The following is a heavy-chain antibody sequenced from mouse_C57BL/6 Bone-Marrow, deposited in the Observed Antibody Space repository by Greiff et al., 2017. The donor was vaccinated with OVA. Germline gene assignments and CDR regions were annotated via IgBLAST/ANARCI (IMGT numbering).Heavy chain of an antibody. CDR1: GFSLTSYG. CDR3: ANNYYGSNWYFDV. CDR2: IWRGGST. J-gene: IGHJ1*03. Sequence: VQLQQSGPGLVQPSQSLSITCTVSGFSLTSYGVHWVRQSPVKGLEWLGVIWRGGSTDYNAAFMSRLSITKDKSKSQVFYKMNSLQADDTAIYYCANNYYGSNWYFDVWGTGTTVTVSS. D-gene: IGHD1-1*01. V-gene: IGHV2-5*01.